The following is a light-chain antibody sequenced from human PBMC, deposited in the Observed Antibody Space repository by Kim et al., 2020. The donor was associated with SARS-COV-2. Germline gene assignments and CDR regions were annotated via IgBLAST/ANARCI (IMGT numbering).Light chain of an antibody. V-gene: IGLV3-27*01. CDR3: YSAADNNWV. CDR1: VLAKKY. Sequence: SVSPGQTARRTCSGVVLAKKYARWFQQKPGQAPVLVIYKDSERPSGIPERFSGSSSGTTVTLTISGAQVEDEADYYCYSAADNNWVFGGGTQLTVL. CDR2: KDS. J-gene: IGLJ3*02.